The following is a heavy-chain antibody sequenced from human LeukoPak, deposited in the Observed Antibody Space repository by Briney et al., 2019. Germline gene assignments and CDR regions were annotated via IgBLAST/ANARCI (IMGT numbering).Heavy chain of an antibody. CDR1: GFTFDDYG. CDR2: INWNGGST. CDR3: ARMGHVWGSYRYTEYHFDY. V-gene: IGHV3-20*04. Sequence: GGSLRLSCAASGFTFDDYGMSWVRQAPGKGLEWVSGINWNGGSTGYADSVKGRFTISRDNAKNSLYLQMNSLRAEDTALYYCARMGHVWGSYRYTEYHFDYWGQGTLVTVSS. D-gene: IGHD3-16*02. J-gene: IGHJ4*02.